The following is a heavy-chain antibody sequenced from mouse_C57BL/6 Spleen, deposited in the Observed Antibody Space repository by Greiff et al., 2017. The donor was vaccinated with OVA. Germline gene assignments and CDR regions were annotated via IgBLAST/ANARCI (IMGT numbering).Heavy chain of an antibody. J-gene: IGHJ2*01. D-gene: IGHD4-1*01. CDR1: GFTFSSYG. CDR2: ISSGGSYT. CDR3: ARYWEDYFDY. Sequence: EVKLEESGGDLVKPGGSLKLSCAASGFTFSSYGTSWVRQTPDKRLEWVATISSGGSYTYYPDSVKGRFTISRDNAKNTLYLQMSSLKSEDTAMYYCARYWEDYFDYWGQGTTLTVSS. V-gene: IGHV5-6*02.